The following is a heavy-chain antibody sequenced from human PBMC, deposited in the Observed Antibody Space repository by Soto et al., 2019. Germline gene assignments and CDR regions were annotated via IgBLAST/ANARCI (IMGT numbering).Heavy chain of an antibody. Sequence: SETLSLTCAVYGGSFSGYYWSWIRQPPGKGLEWIGEINHSGSTNYNPSLKSRVTISVDTSKNRFSLKLSSVTAADTAVYYCARFNDGSGSYYFDYWGQGTLVTVSS. V-gene: IGHV4-34*01. D-gene: IGHD3-10*01. J-gene: IGHJ4*02. CDR2: INHSGST. CDR1: GGSFSGYY. CDR3: ARFNDGSGSYYFDY.